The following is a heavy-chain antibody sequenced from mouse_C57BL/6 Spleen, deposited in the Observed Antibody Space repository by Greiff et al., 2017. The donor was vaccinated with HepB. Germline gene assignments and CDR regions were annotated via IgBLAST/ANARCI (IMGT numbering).Heavy chain of an antibody. V-gene: IGHV1-54*01. CDR2: INPGSGGT. CDR3: ARGEGLGISWFAY. J-gene: IGHJ3*01. CDR1: GYAFTNYL. Sequence: QVQLQQSGAELVRPGPSVKVSCKASGYAFTNYLIEWVKQRPGQGLEWIGVINPGSGGTNYNEKFKGKATLTADKSSSTAYMQLSSLTSEDSAVYFCARGEGLGISWFAYWGQGTLVTVSA. D-gene: IGHD4-1*01.